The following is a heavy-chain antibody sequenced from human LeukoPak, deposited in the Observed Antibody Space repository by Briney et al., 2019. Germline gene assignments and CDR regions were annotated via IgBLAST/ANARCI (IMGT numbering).Heavy chain of an antibody. J-gene: IGHJ4*02. CDR2: ISSDGHNT. D-gene: IGHD5-18*01. Sequence: TGGSLRRSCSASGFSFSSSPMHWVRQAPGKTLEYVSAISSDGHNTYYADSVKGRFTMSRDNSKNTLSLQMSSLRPEDTAVYYCVPHINYSYQYWGRGTQVTVS. CDR3: VPHINYSYQY. CDR1: GFSFSSSP. V-gene: IGHV3-64D*06.